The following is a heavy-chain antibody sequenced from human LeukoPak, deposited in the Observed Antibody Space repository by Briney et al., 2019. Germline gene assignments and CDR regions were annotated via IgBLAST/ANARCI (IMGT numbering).Heavy chain of an antibody. J-gene: IGHJ3*02. CDR1: GYTFSSYD. CDR2: MNPNSDNT. V-gene: IGHV1-8*03. Sequence: ASVKVSCKASGYTFSSYDINWVRQATGQGLEWMGWMNPNSDNTGYAQKFQGRVTITEDTSTDTAYMELSSLRSEDTAVYYCAGEDYFDSSGYASWRFDIWGQGTMVTVSS. CDR3: AGEDYFDSSGYASWRFDI. D-gene: IGHD3-22*01.